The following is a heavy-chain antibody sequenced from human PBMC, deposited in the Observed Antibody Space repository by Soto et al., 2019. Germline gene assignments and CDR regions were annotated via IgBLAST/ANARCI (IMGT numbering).Heavy chain of an antibody. CDR3: ARVRRRYNWNDGDYFDY. D-gene: IGHD1-1*01. J-gene: IGHJ4*02. CDR1: GGSISSYY. V-gene: IGHV4-4*07. Sequence: QVQLQESGPGLVKPSETLSLTCTVSGGSISSYYWSWIRQPAGKGLEWIGRIYTSGSTNYNPSLKSRVTMSVDTSKNQFSLKLSSVTAADTAVYYCARVRRRYNWNDGDYFDYWGQGTLVTVSS. CDR2: IYTSGST.